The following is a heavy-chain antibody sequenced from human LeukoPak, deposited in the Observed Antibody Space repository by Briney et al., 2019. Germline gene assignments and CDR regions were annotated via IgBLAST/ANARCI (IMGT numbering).Heavy chain of an antibody. D-gene: IGHD6-6*01. CDR3: AKDAREGIAASLYYYGMDV. Sequence: PGGSLRLSCAASGFTFSSYAMSWVRQAPGKGLEWVSAISGSGGSTYYADSVKGRFTISRDNSKNTLYLQMNSLRAEDTAVYYCAKDAREGIAASLYYYGMDVWGQGTTVTVSS. J-gene: IGHJ6*02. CDR2: ISGSGGST. CDR1: GFTFSSYA. V-gene: IGHV3-23*01.